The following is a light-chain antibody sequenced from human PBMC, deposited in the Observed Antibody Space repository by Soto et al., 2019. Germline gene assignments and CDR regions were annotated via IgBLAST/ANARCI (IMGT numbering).Light chain of an antibody. CDR2: DVS. CDR1: SSDVGGYNY. Sequence: QSALTQPASVSGSPGQSITISCTGISSDVGGYNYVSWYQQHPGKAPTLMIYDVSNRPSGVSNRFSGSKSSNTASMTISGLHAEDEADYYCRSYTRSSTIFGGGTKLTVL. CDR3: RSYTRSSTI. J-gene: IGLJ2*01. V-gene: IGLV2-14*01.